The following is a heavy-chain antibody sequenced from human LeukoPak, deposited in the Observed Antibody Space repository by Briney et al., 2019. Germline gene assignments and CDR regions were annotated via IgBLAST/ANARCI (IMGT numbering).Heavy chain of an antibody. Sequence: PGGSLRLSCAASGFTFSSYAMSWVRKAPGKGLEWVSAISASGGSTYHADSVKGRFTISRDNSKNTLYLQMNSPRAEDTAVYYCAKEWYPGVPSTEWDYWGQGTLVTVSS. CDR2: ISASGGST. CDR1: GFTFSSYA. CDR3: AKEWYPGVPSTEWDY. J-gene: IGHJ4*02. V-gene: IGHV3-23*01. D-gene: IGHD2-2*01.